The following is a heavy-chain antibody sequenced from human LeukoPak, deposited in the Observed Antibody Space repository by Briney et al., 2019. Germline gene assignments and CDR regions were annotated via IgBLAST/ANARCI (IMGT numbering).Heavy chain of an antibody. CDR1: GDSVSSKNGA. CDR3: ARDLGTSGWYTFDF. V-gene: IGHV6-1*01. J-gene: IGHJ5*01. D-gene: IGHD6-19*01. Sequence: SQTLSLTCAISGDSVSSKNGAWNWIRQSPSRGLEWLGRTYYRSKWYNDYAVSVQGRITINPDTSKNQFSLQLNSVTPEDTAVYYCARDLGTSGWYTFDFWGQGTLVTVSS. CDR2: TYYRSKWYN.